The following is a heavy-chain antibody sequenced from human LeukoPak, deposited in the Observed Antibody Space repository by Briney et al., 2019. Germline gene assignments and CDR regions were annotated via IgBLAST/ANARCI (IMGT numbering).Heavy chain of an antibody. V-gene: IGHV3-23*01. CDR2: ISGSGGST. Sequence: GGSLRLSCAASGFTFSSYWMHWVRQAPGKGLEWVSAISGSGGSTYYADSVKGRFTISRDNSKNTLYLQMNSLRAEDTAVYYCASPLRPHDFYYYYYGMDVWGQGTTVTVSS. CDR1: GFTFSSYW. D-gene: IGHD2-21*02. J-gene: IGHJ6*02. CDR3: ASPLRPHDFYYYYYGMDV.